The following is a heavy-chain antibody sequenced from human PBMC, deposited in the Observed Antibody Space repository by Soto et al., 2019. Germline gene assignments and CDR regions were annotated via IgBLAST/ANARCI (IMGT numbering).Heavy chain of an antibody. J-gene: IGHJ5*02. CDR1: GFTVSSNY. CDR3: ARDVSDRGWS. CDR2: IYSGGST. D-gene: IGHD6-19*01. Sequence: EVPLVESGGGLVQPGGSLRLSCAASGFTVSSNYMSWVRQAPGKGLEWVSVIYSGGSTYYADSVKIRFTISRDNSQNTLYPQMNSLRAEDTAVYCCARDVSDRGWSWGQGTLGTVSS. V-gene: IGHV3-66*01.